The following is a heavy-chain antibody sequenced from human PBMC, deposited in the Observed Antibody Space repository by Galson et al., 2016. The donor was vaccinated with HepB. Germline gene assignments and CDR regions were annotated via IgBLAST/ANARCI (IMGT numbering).Heavy chain of an antibody. Sequence: TLSLTCTVSAGTINTHGYFWSWIRQHPERGLEWIGYISDSGSAYFNPSLKSRTTISIDTSQNQFSLDLTSVTAADTALYFCARYGSWTGFDFWGQGILVTVSS. V-gene: IGHV4-31*03. J-gene: IGHJ4*02. D-gene: IGHD3/OR15-3a*01. CDR1: AGTINTHGYF. CDR2: ISDSGSA. CDR3: ARYGSWTGFDF.